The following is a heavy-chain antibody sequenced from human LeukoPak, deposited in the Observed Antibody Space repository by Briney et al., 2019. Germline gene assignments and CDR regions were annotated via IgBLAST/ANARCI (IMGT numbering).Heavy chain of an antibody. CDR1: GFTFSSYN. CDR3: YYTYSSIWYYLDY. CDR2: ISSSSSTI. V-gene: IGHV3-48*01. J-gene: IGHJ4*02. Sequence: HPGGSLRLSCAASGFTFSSYNMNWVRQAPGKGLEWISYISSSSSTIYYADSVKGRFTISRDNAKNSLYLQMNSLRAEDTAVYYCYYTYSSIWYYLDYWGQGTLVTVSS. D-gene: IGHD6-13*01.